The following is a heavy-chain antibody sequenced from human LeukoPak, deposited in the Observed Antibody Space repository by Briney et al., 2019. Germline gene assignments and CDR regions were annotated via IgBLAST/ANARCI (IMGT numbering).Heavy chain of an antibody. V-gene: IGHV1-18*01. CDR2: INTNNGNT. J-gene: IGHJ4*02. Sequence: WASVKVSCKASGYTFTNYAFSWVRQAPGQGLEWMGWINTNNGNTNYVKRLQGRVTMTTDTSTTTAYMELRSLISDDTAVYYCAREREETYGSGSYTFDHWGQGTLVTVSS. CDR3: AREREETYGSGSYTFDH. CDR1: GYTFTNYA. D-gene: IGHD3-10*01.